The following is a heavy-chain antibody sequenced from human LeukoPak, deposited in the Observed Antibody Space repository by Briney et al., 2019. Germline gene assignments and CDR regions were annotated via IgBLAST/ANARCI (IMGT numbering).Heavy chain of an antibody. CDR1: GGTFSSYA. J-gene: IGHJ4*02. Sequence: ASVKVSCKASGGTFSSYAISWVRQAPGQGLEWMGGIIPIFGTANYAQKFQGRVTMTRDTSTSTVYMELSSLRSEDTAVYYCARGGGVCSSTSCYAAYYYDSSGYYPKDYWGQGTLVTVSS. CDR2: IIPIFGTA. D-gene: IGHD3-22*01. CDR3: ARGGGVCSSTSCYAAYYYDSSGYYPKDY. V-gene: IGHV1-69*05.